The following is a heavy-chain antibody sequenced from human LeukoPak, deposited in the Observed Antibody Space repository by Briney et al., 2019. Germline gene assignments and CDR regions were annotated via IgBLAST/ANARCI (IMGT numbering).Heavy chain of an antibody. CDR1: GFTFDDYT. J-gene: IGHJ4*02. D-gene: IGHD2-21*02. Sequence: GGSLRLSCAASGFTFDDYTMHWVRQAPGIGLEWVSLISWDGGSTYYADSVKGRFTISRDNSKNSLYLQMNSLRTEDTALYYCAKDNRRTTYCGGDCFFDYWGQGTLVTVSS. CDR2: ISWDGGST. CDR3: AKDNRRTTYCGGDCFFDY. V-gene: IGHV3-43*01.